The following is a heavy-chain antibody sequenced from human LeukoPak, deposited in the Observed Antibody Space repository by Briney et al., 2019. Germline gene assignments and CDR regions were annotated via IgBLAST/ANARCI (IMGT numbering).Heavy chain of an antibody. CDR1: GGSISSYY. CDR2: IYYSGST. CDR3: ARGFYYYDSSGYAYYFDY. Sequence: KPSETLSLTCTVSGGSISSYYWSWVRQPPGKGLEWVGYIYYSGSTNYNPSLKSRVTISVDTSKNQFSLKLSSVTAADTAVYYCARGFYYYDSSGYAYYFDYWGQGTLVTVSS. D-gene: IGHD3-22*01. V-gene: IGHV4-59*01. J-gene: IGHJ4*02.